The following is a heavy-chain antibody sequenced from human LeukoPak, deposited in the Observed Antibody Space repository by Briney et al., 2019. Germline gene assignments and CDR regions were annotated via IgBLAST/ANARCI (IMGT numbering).Heavy chain of an antibody. D-gene: IGHD3-9*01. Sequence: GGSLRLSCAASGFNITSNYMNWVRQAPGKGLEWVAIIYSGGFTYYRDSVKGRFTIYRDNSKNTVYLQMNSLRVEDTAVYYCARDPLTLYDYYMDVWGKGTTVTVSS. V-gene: IGHV3-66*01. CDR1: GFNITSNY. CDR2: IYSGGFT. CDR3: ARDPLTLYDYYMDV. J-gene: IGHJ6*03.